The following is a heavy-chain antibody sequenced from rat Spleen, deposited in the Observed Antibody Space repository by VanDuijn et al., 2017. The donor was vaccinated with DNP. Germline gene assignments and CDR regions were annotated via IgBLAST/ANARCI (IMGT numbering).Heavy chain of an antibody. V-gene: IGHV2S63*01. D-gene: IGHD1-2*01. CDR1: GFTFSNYG. CDR2: MWSGGTT. J-gene: IGHJ4*01. CDR3: TRDGSPYYSSYMDVMDA. Sequence: EVQLVESGGGLVQPGRSLKLSCAASGFTFSNYGMHWIRQPPGKGLEWMGVMWSGGTTAYNSALKSRLSISRDTSKSQVFLKMNSLQTEDTAIYYCTRDGSPYYSSYMDVMDAWGQGASVAVSS.